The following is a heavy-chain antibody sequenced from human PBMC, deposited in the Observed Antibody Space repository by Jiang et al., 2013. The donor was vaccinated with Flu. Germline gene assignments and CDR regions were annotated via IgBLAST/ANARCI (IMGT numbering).Heavy chain of an antibody. CDR1: GVSMGKNDW. Sequence: SGSGLVKPWETLSLTCAVSGVSMGKNDWWSWVRQTPGKGLEWIGQIYLRNGGTTYNPPLQSRVTISADRSRNQLSLQLNSVTAADTAVYHCVRNGDFSLKDWGQGVLVTVSS. CDR2: IYLRNGGT. J-gene: IGHJ4*02. V-gene: IGHV4-4*02. D-gene: IGHD2-21*02. CDR3: VRNGDFSLKD.